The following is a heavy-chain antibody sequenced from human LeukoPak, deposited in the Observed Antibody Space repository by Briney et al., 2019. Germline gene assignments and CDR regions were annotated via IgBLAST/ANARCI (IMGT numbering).Heavy chain of an antibody. D-gene: IGHD3-10*01. Sequence: SETLSLTCTVSGGSISSDDYSWSWIRQPPGKGLEWIGYIYYSGSTYYNPSLKSRVTISVNTSKNQFSLKLSSVTAADTAVYYCARDFAEGYYGKFDYWGQGTLVTVSS. V-gene: IGHV4-30-4*08. CDR1: GGSISSDDYS. CDR3: ARDFAEGYYGKFDY. CDR2: IYYSGST. J-gene: IGHJ4*02.